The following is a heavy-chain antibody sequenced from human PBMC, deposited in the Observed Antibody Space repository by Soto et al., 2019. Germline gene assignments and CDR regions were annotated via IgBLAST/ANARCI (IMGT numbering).Heavy chain of an antibody. Sequence: SETLSLTCAVYGGSFSGYYWSWIRQPTGKGLEWIGEINHSGGTNYNPSLKSRVSISLDTSKNQFSLEMTSVTAADTAVYYCLLWDERRPPAYYIDVWGKGTTVTVSS. CDR2: INHSGGT. CDR3: LLWDERRPPAYYIDV. D-gene: IGHD3-16*01. CDR1: GGSFSGYY. J-gene: IGHJ6*03. V-gene: IGHV4-34*03.